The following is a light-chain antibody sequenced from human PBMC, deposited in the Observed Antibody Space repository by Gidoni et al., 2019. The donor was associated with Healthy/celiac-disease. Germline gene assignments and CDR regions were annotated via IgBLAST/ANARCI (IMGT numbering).Light chain of an antibody. CDR1: QSVLYSSNNKNY. CDR3: QQYYSTLWT. J-gene: IGKJ1*01. Sequence: DIVMTQYPDYLAVSLGERATINCKSSQSVLYSSNNKNYLAWYQQKPGQPPKLLIYWASTRESGVPDRFSGSGSGTDFTLTISSLQAEDVAVYYCQQYYSTLWTFGQGTKVEIK. CDR2: WAS. V-gene: IGKV4-1*01.